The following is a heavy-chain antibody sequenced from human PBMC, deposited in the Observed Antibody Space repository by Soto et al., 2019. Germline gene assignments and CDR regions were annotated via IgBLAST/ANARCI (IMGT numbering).Heavy chain of an antibody. D-gene: IGHD6-19*01. CDR2: IGTAGDT. J-gene: IGHJ3*02. Sequence: PGGSLRLSCAASGFTFSSYDMHWVRQATGKGLEWVSAIGTAGDTYYPGSVKGRFTISRENAKNSSYLQMNSLRAGDTAVYYCARGDSSGWAGGFDIWGQGTMVTVSS. V-gene: IGHV3-13*01. CDR1: GFTFSSYD. CDR3: ARGDSSGWAGGFDI.